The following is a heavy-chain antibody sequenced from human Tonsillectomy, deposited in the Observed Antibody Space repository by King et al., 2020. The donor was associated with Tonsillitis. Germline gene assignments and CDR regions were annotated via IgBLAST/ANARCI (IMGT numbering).Heavy chain of an antibody. D-gene: IGHD5-18*01. J-gene: IGHJ4*02. Sequence: VQLQQWGAGLLKPSETLSLTCAVYGGSFSGYYWSWIRQPPGKGLEWIGEINHSGSTSYNPSLKSQVTVSVDTSKNQFSLRLSSVTAADTAVYYCAGGYSYGYHYYFDYWGQGTLVTVSS. CDR2: INHSGST. CDR1: GGSFSGYY. V-gene: IGHV4-34*01. CDR3: AGGYSYGYHYYFDY.